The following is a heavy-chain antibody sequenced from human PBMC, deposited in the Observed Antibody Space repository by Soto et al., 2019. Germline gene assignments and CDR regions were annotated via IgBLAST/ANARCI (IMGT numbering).Heavy chain of an antibody. CDR2: IYRKGST. CDR3: ARGGYDFWSAYDGSLSQSHGLDV. V-gene: IGHV4-4*02. CDR1: DAFITDDNW. D-gene: IGHD3-3*01. Sequence: QVRLQASGPGLVEPTGTLSLTCSISDAFITDDNWWVWVRQAPGQRLEWIGEIYRKGSTTYNPSLKSRVAISIDKSKNQFSLKVTSVTAADTAVYYCARGGYDFWSAYDGSLSQSHGLDVWSPGTTVTVSS. J-gene: IGHJ6*02.